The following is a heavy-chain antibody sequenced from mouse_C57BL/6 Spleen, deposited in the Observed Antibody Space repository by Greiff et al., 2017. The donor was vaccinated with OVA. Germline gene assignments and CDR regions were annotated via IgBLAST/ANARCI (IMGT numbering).Heavy chain of an antibody. V-gene: IGHV1-80*01. CDR1: GYAFSSYW. CDR3: ARGGGSSYFDY. CDR2: IYPGDGDT. J-gene: IGHJ2*01. Sequence: VQLQQSGAELVKPGASVKISCKASGYAFSSYWMNWVKQRPGKGLEWIGQIYPGDGDTNYNGEFKGKATLTADKSSSTAYMQLSSLTSEDSAVYFCARGGGSSYFDYWGQGTTLTVSS. D-gene: IGHD1-1*01.